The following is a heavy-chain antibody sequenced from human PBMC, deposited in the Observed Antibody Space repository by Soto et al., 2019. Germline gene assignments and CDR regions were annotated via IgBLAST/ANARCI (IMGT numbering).Heavy chain of an antibody. CDR3: ARVGDTRYFDWYPDY. D-gene: IGHD3-9*01. Sequence: SETLSLTCTVSGGSISSGGYYWSWIRQHPGKGLEWIGYIYYSGSTYYNPSLKSRVTISVDTSKNQFSLKLSSATAADTAVYYCARVGDTRYFDWYPDYWGQGTLVTVSS. J-gene: IGHJ4*02. CDR1: GGSISSGGYY. CDR2: IYYSGST. V-gene: IGHV4-31*03.